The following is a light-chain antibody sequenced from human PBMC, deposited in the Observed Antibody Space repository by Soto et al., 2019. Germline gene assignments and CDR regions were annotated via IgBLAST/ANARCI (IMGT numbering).Light chain of an antibody. CDR3: QQSFRSPYT. J-gene: IGKJ2*01. CDR2: GAS. CDR1: QSINIY. Sequence: IQMTQSPSSLSAFVGDRVTVTCRASQSINIYLNWYQQRPGKAPTLLIYGASSLQSGVASRFSGGGSWKDFTLTISSLQPEDFATYYCQQSFRSPYTFGQGTKLEIK. V-gene: IGKV1-39*01.